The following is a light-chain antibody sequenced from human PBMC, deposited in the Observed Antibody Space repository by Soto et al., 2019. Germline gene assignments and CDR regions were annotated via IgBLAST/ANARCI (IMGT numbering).Light chain of an antibody. V-gene: IGLV3-25*02. CDR2: KDS. CDR3: QSADSSGTYVV. CDR1: ALPKQY. J-gene: IGLJ2*01. Sequence: SYELTQPPSVSVSPGQTARITCPGDALPKQYAYWYQQKPGQAPVLVIYKDSERPSGIPERFSGSSSGTTVTLTISGVQAEDEADYYCQSADSSGTYVVFGAGTKLTVL.